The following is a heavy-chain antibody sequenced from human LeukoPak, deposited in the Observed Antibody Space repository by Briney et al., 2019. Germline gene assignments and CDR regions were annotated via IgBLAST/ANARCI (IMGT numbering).Heavy chain of an antibody. CDR3: AKAQRYSSSSSRYYYYYGMDV. J-gene: IGHJ6*02. D-gene: IGHD6-6*01. CDR2: ISPDGSIT. CDR1: GVTLSTYW. V-gene: IGHV3-74*01. Sequence: GGSLRLSCAASGVTLSTYWMHWVRQGPDKGLVWLSYISPDGSITRYADSVKGRFTISRDNAKNTLYLQMNSLRAEDTAVYYCAKAQRYSSSSSRYYYYYGMDVWGQGTTVTVSS.